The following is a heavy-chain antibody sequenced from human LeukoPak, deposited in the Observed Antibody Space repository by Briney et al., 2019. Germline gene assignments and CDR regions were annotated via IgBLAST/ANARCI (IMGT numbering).Heavy chain of an antibody. CDR2: IYYSGST. CDR3: ARSHYYGSGSYYLDNYYYYGMDV. J-gene: IGHJ6*02. D-gene: IGHD3-10*01. CDR1: GGSISSYY. Sequence: SETLSLTCTVSGGSISSYYWSWIRQPPGKGLEWIGYIYYSGSTNYNPSLKSRVTISVDTSKNQFSLKLSSVTAADTAVYYCARSHYYGSGSYYLDNYYYYGMDVWGQGTTVTVSS. V-gene: IGHV4-59*01.